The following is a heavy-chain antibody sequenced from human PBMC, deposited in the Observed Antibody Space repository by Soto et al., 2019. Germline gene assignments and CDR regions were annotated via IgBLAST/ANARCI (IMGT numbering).Heavy chain of an antibody. J-gene: IGHJ4*02. CDR1: GYTFTGYY. D-gene: IGHD3-22*01. V-gene: IGHV1-2*04. CDR2: INPNSGGT. Sequence: ASVKVSCKASGYTFTGYYMHWVRQAPGQGLEWMGWINPNSGGTNYAQKFQGWVTMTRDTSISTAYMELSRLRSDDTAVYYCAIDETGYDRSVSDYRGQGTLVTVSS. CDR3: AIDETGYDRSVSDY.